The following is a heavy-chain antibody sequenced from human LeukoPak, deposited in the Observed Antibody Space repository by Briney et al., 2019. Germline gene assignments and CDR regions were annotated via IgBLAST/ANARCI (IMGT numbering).Heavy chain of an antibody. CDR2: ISTNNGHA. Sequence: ASVRVSCKASGYTFNTYTLTWVRQAPGQGLEWMGYISTNNGHANYAQKFQGRVIMTTDSSTGTAHMELRSLRSDDTAVYYCARGLGPPDGFDYWGQGTLVTVSS. D-gene: IGHD5-12*01. V-gene: IGHV1-18*01. J-gene: IGHJ4*02. CDR1: GYTFNTYT. CDR3: ARGLGPPDGFDY.